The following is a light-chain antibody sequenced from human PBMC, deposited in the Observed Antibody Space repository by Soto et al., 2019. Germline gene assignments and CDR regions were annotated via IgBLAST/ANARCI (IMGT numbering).Light chain of an antibody. Sequence: DIQMAQSPSSLSASVGDRVTITCWASQGISNHLAWYQQKPGKVPELLIYAASTLQPGVPSRSSGSGSGTDFTLTISSLQPEAVATYYCQTYNSAPFSFGPGTKVDIK. J-gene: IGKJ3*01. CDR1: QGISNH. CDR2: AAS. V-gene: IGKV1-27*01. CDR3: QTYNSAPFS.